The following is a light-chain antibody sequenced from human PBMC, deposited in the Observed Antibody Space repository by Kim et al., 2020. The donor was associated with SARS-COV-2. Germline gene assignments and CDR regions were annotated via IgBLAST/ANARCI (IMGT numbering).Light chain of an antibody. CDR2: HDS. V-gene: IGLV3-1*01. CDR3: QAWYSSAVV. J-gene: IGLJ2*01. Sequence: SCSPGRNARLTCSGEKLGDNYACWSQQRPGRSPVLVIYHDSKRPSGIPERFSGSSSGNPATLPISGTQAMVEAVYFCQAWYSSAVVFGGGTRLTVL. CDR1: KLGDNY.